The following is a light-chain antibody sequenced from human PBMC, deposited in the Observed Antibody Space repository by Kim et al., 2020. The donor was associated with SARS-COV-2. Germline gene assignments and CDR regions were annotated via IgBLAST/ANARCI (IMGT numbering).Light chain of an antibody. V-gene: IGLV1-51*01. CDR3: GTWDSGLSAVV. CDR1: SSNIGDNY. Sequence: QSVLTQPPSVSAAPGQKVTISCSVSSSNIGDNYVSWYQQLPGTVPKPLIYDNNKRPSGIPDRFSGSKSGTSATLDITGLQTGDEADFYCGTWDSGLSAVVFGGGTKLTVL. J-gene: IGLJ2*01. CDR2: DNN.